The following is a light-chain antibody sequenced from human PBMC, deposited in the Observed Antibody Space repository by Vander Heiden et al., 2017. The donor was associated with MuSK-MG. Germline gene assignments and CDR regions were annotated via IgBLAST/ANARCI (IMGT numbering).Light chain of an antibody. J-gene: IGLJ2*01. CDR2: DVS. Sequence: QSALTQPASVSASPGQSLTISCTATSSDVGGYNYVSWYQQHPGKAPKLMIYDVSNRPSGVSNRFSGSKSGNTASLTISGLQAEDEADYYCSSYTSSSPVVFGGGTKLTVL. V-gene: IGLV2-14*03. CDR3: SSYTSSSPVV. CDR1: SSDVGGYNY.